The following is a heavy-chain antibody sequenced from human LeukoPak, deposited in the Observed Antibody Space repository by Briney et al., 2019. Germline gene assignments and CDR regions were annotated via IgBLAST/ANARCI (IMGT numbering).Heavy chain of an antibody. J-gene: IGHJ4*02. CDR1: GVTVSSTD. CDR3: AITEWFRFDY. D-gene: IGHD3-3*01. Sequence: GGSLRLSCAVSGVTVSSTDMSWVRQAPGKGLEWVSVIFSGGGTYYTGSVKGRFTISRDNSKNTLYLQMNSLRVEDTAVYSCAITEWFRFDYWGQGTLVTVSS. CDR2: IFSGGGT. V-gene: IGHV3-53*01.